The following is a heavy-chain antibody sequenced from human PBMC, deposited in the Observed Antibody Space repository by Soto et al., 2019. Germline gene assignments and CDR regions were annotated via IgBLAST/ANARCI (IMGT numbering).Heavy chain of an antibody. CDR3: ATQEVGGSYVYTFDP. CDR1: GFTVSSYH. V-gene: IGHV3-66*01. Sequence: GGSLRLSCAASGFTVSSYHVSWVRQAPGKGLEWISVIYSAGSADFADSVKGRFTISRDNSKNTLYLQMSSLRAEDTAVYYCATQEVGGSYVYTFDPWGQGTLVTVSS. J-gene: IGHJ5*02. CDR2: IYSAGSA. D-gene: IGHD1-26*01.